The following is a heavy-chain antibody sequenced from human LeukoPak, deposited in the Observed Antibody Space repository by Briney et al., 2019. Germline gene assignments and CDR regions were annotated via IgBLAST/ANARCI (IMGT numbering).Heavy chain of an antibody. Sequence: KASETLSLTCTVSGGSITTYYWSWIRQPPGKGLEWIGYIYYSRSTMYNPSLKSRVTISVDTSKNQLSLKLSSVTAADTAVYYCARVAAGIGFFQHWGQGTLVTVSS. J-gene: IGHJ1*01. CDR3: ARVAAGIGFFQH. D-gene: IGHD6-13*01. V-gene: IGHV4-59*08. CDR1: GGSITTYY. CDR2: IYYSRST.